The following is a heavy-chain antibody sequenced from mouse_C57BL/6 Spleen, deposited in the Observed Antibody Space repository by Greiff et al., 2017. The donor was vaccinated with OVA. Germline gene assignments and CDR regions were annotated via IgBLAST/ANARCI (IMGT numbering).Heavy chain of an antibody. J-gene: IGHJ2*01. CDR2: IYPGDGDT. CDR1: GYAFSSSW. V-gene: IGHV1-82*01. CDR3: ARSGITGTSYFDY. Sequence: VNLVESGPELVKPGASVKISCKASGYAFSSSWMNWVKQRPGKGLEWIGRIYPGDGDTNYNGKFKGKATLTADKSSSTAYMQLSSLTSEDSAVYFCARSGITGTSYFDYWGQGTTLTVSS. D-gene: IGHD4-1*01.